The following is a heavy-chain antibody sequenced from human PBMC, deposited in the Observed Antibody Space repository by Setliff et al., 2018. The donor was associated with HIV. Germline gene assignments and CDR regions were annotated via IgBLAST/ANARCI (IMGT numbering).Heavy chain of an antibody. CDR3: ARVTHTGRGLAY. Sequence: SVKVSCKASGYTFTDAFINWVRQAPGKGLEWVGGIIPTFVTPNYAQKFQGRVTITADESTSTAYMELSSLKSEDTAVYYCARVTHTGRGLAYWGQGTLVTVSS. J-gene: IGHJ4*02. D-gene: IGHD2-15*01. V-gene: IGHV1-69*13. CDR2: IIPTFVTP. CDR1: GYTFTDAF.